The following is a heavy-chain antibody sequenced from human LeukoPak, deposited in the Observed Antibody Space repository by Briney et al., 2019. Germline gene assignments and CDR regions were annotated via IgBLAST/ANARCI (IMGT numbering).Heavy chain of an antibody. CDR3: ARAIVGAPNYYYSYIDV. V-gene: IGHV5-51*01. CDR2: IYPGESDP. CDR1: GFHFTTYW. D-gene: IGHD1-26*01. Sequence: GGALQISCNGSGFHFTTYWIGWARQMPGKGLEWMGIIYPGESDPRYSPSFQGQVTISADKSISTAYLQWSSLQPSNTAMYYCARAIVGAPNYYYSYIDVWGKGTTVTISS. J-gene: IGHJ6*03.